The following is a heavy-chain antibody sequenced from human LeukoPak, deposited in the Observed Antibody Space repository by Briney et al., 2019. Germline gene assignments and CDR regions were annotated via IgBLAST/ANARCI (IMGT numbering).Heavy chain of an antibody. J-gene: IGHJ4*02. CDR3: ASSYSSGWYGSDLYYFDY. D-gene: IGHD6-19*01. CDR2: IYYSGST. CDR1: GGSISSYY. Sequence: SETLSLTCTVSGGSISSYYWSWIRQSPGKGLEWIGYIYYSGSTNYSPSLKSRVTISVDTSKNQFSLKLSSVTAADTAVYYCASSYSSGWYGSDLYYFDYWGQGTLVTVSS. V-gene: IGHV4-59*08.